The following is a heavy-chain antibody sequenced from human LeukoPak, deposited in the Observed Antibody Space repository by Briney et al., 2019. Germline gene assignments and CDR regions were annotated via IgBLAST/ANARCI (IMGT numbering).Heavy chain of an antibody. CDR3: ARDWAQHCSSTSCYGPFDY. D-gene: IGHD2-2*01. CDR2: IYTSGST. J-gene: IGHJ4*02. CDR1: GGSISSYY. Sequence: PSETLSLTCTVSGGSISSYYWSWIRQPAGKGLEWIGRIYTSGSTNYNPSLKSRVTMSVDTSKNQSSLKLSSVTAADTAVYYCARDWAQHCSSTSCYGPFDYWGQGTLVTVSS. V-gene: IGHV4-4*07.